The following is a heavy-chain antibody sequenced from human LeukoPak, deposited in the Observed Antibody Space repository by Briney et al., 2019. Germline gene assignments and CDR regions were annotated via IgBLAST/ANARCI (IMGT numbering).Heavy chain of an antibody. D-gene: IGHD2-2*01. V-gene: IGHV1-46*01. Sequence: GASVKVSCKASGYTFTSYYMHWVRQAPGQGLEWMGIINPSGGSTSYAQKLQGRVTMTTDTSTSTAYMELRSLRSDDTAVYYRARNPSLVVPAAIDIWGQGTLVTVSS. CDR1: GYTFTSYY. CDR2: INPSGGST. CDR3: ARNPSLVVPAAIDI. J-gene: IGHJ4*02.